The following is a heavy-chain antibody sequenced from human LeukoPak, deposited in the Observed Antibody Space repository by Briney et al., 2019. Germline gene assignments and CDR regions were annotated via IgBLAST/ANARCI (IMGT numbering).Heavy chain of an antibody. V-gene: IGHV1-2*02. CDR2: INPNSGGT. CDR3: ARDLWFGEPTRYYYYYYMDV. Sequence: ASVKVSCKASGYTFTGYYMHWVRQAPGQGLEWMGWINPNSGGTNYAQKFQGRVTMTRDTSISTAYMELSRLRSDDTAVYYCARDLWFGEPTRYYYYYYMDVWGKGTTVIISS. J-gene: IGHJ6*03. D-gene: IGHD3-10*01. CDR1: GYTFTGYY.